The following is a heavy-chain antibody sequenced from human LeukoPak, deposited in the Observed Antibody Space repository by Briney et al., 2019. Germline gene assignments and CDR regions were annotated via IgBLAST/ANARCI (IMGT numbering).Heavy chain of an antibody. D-gene: IGHD3-10*01. CDR2: IYYSGST. Sequence: PSETLSLTCTVSGGSISSYYWSWIRQPPGKGLEWIGYIYYSGSTNYNPSLKSRVTISVDTSKNQFSLKLSSVTAADTAVYYCARQEVRGVPHLRYWGQGTLVTVSS. V-gene: IGHV4-59*08. J-gene: IGHJ4*02. CDR3: ARQEVRGVPHLRY. CDR1: GGSISSYY.